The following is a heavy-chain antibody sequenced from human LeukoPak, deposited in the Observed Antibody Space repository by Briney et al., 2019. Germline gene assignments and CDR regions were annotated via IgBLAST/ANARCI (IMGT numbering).Heavy chain of an antibody. V-gene: IGHV3-23*01. CDR1: GFTFSSSA. J-gene: IGHJ4*02. D-gene: IGHD2-2*02. CDR2: ISGSGGNT. Sequence: PGGSLRLSCAASGFTFSSSAMSWIRQGPGKGLEWVSAISGSGGNTYYADSVKGRFTISRDNSRNTLYLQMNSLRAEDTAVYYCAKARSCSSATCYREFDYWGQGTLVTVSS. CDR3: AKARSCSSATCYREFDY.